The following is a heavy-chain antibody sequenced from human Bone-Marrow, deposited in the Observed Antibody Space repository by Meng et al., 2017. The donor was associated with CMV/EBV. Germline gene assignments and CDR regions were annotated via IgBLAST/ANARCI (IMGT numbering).Heavy chain of an antibody. CDR2: IRYDASDK. J-gene: IGHJ4*02. V-gene: IGHV3-30*02. D-gene: IGHD1-26*01. CDR1: GFTFSRSG. CDR3: ARDRGELMYYFDY. Sequence: GGSLRLSCAASGFTFSRSGMHWVRQATGKGLEWVAFIRYDASDKYHADSVRGRFTISRDNLNNTLYLQMDSLRAENTAVYYWARDRGELMYYFDYWGQGTLVTVSS.